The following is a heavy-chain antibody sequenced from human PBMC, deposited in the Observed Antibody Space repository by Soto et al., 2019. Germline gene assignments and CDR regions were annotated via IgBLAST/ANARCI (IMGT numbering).Heavy chain of an antibody. CDR2: INHSGST. D-gene: IGHD6-6*01. CDR3: ARGRIAARRFDY. Sequence: NRSETLSLTCAVYGGSFIGYYCIFIRQPPVKWLEWIGEINHSGSTNYNPSLKSRVTISVDTSKNQFSLKLSSVTAADTAVYYCARGRIAARRFDYWGQGTLVTVSS. V-gene: IGHV4-34*01. J-gene: IGHJ4*02. CDR1: GGSFIGYY.